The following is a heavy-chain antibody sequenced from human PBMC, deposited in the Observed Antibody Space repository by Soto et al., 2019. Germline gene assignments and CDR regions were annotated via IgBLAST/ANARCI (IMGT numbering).Heavy chain of an antibody. J-gene: IGHJ5*02. Sequence: SVKVSCKASGGTFSTYTMSWVLQAPGQGLEWMGGIIPMFGTTTYAENFQGRVTITADESTSTAYMELTSLRSEDTAVYYCTRDLYYFDSSAYYGHNWFDPWGQGTRVTVSS. CDR2: IIPMFGTT. V-gene: IGHV1-69*13. CDR3: TRDLYYFDSSAYYGHNWFDP. D-gene: IGHD3-22*01. CDR1: GGTFSTYT.